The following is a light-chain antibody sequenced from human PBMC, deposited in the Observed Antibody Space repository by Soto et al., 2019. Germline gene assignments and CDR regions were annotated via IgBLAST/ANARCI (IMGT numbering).Light chain of an antibody. CDR1: HSVIRSY. CDR3: QQYKT. V-gene: IGKV3-20*01. CDR2: GAF. Sequence: IELTQSPGTLVLSRGERATLYXRASHSVIRSYVAWYQQKFRXCPRLXIYGAFSRATGIPDRFRASGSGTDFTLPISGLESEDFAVYYWQQYKTFGQGTKVDI. J-gene: IGKJ1*01.